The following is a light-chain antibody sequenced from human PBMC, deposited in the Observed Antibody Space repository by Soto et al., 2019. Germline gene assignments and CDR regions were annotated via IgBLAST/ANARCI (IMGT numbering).Light chain of an antibody. Sequence: QSALTQPASVSGSPGQSITISCTGTRRDVGSSNLVSWYQQYPGKVPKLMLYEITKRPSGVSNRFSGSKSGNTASLTISGLQAEDEADYYCCSSAGGGTFFVFGAGTKLTVL. CDR3: CSSAGGGTFFV. CDR1: RRDVGSSNL. CDR2: EIT. J-gene: IGLJ2*01. V-gene: IGLV2-23*02.